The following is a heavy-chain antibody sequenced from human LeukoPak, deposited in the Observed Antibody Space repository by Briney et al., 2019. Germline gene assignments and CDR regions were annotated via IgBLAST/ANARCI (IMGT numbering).Heavy chain of an antibody. V-gene: IGHV3-23*01. Sequence: GGSLRLSCAASGFTFSTYAMSWVRQAPGKGLEWLSAISGSGGSTYYTDSLKGRFTISRDNSRNTLYLQMNSLRAEDTAVYYCAKDRVYGLDIWGQGTMVTVSS. CDR2: ISGSGGST. D-gene: IGHD5/OR15-5a*01. CDR1: GFTFSTYA. J-gene: IGHJ3*02. CDR3: AKDRVYGLDI.